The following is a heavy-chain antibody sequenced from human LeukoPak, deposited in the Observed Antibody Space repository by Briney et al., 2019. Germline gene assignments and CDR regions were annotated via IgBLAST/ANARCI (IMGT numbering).Heavy chain of an antibody. CDR3: TSRKLVGPPYGMDV. CDR1: GFTFSNAW. CDR2: IKSKTDGGTT. D-gene: IGHD1-26*01. J-gene: IGHJ6*02. Sequence: KAGGSLRLSCAASGFTFSNAWMSWVRQAPGKGLEWVARIKSKTDGGTTDYAAPVKGRFTISRDDSKSTLFLQMNSLTPEDTAVYYCTSRKLVGPPYGMDVWGQGASVTVSS. V-gene: IGHV3-15*01.